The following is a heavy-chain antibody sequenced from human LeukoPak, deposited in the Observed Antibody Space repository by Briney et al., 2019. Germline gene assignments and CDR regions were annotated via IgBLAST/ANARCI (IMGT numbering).Heavy chain of an antibody. Sequence: GGSLRLSCAASGFTFGNFWMSWVRQAPGRGLQWVASMKGDGSHIYYVDSVKGRFTISRDNAKNSLYLQMNSLRAEDTALYYCARRDIVVVPAAIIGAFDIWGQGTMVTVSS. D-gene: IGHD2-2*02. CDR1: GFTFGNFW. J-gene: IGHJ3*02. V-gene: IGHV3-7*03. CDR2: MKGDGSHI. CDR3: ARRDIVVVPAAIIGAFDI.